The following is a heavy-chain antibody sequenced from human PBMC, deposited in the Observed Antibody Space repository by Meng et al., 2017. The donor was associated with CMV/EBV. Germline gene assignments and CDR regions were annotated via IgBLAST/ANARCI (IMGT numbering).Heavy chain of an antibody. Sequence: VQLVWCWDGGMQAGSSVKFSCKAYGGTFSSYAISWVRQAPGQGLEWMGGIIPIFGTANYAQKFQGRVTITADESTSTAYMELSSLRSEDTAVYYCASVTGIGWWYFDLWGRGTLVTVSS. CDR1: GGTFSSYA. CDR3: ASVTGIGWWYFDL. J-gene: IGHJ2*01. D-gene: IGHD1-20*01. CDR2: IIPIFGTA. V-gene: IGHV1-69*13.